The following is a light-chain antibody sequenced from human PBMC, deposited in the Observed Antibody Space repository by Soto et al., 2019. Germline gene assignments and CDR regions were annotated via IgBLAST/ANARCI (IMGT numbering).Light chain of an antibody. V-gene: IGLV2-8*01. CDR1: SSDVGGYNF. CDR3: SSYAGGNNLV. Sequence: QSVLTQPPSASGSPGQSVTISCTGTSSDVGGYNFVSWYQQHPGKAPKLMIYEVSKRPSGVPDRFSGSKSGNTASPTVSGLQAEDEADYYFSSYAGGNNLVFGGGTKLTVL. CDR2: EVS. J-gene: IGLJ2*01.